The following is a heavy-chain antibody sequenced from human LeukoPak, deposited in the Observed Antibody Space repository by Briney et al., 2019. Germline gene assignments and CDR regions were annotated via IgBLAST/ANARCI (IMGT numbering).Heavy chain of an antibody. V-gene: IGHV4-4*02. CDR3: ARLVNYGTQNWYFDL. CDR1: GGSISSSNW. Sequence: SETLSLTCAVSGGSISSSNWWSWVRQPPGKGLEWIANTYYTGTSYYNPSLKSRVTISVDTSKNQFSLKLSSVTAADTAVYYCARLVNYGTQNWYFDLWGRGTLVTVSS. J-gene: IGHJ2*01. CDR2: TYYTGTS. D-gene: IGHD4-17*01.